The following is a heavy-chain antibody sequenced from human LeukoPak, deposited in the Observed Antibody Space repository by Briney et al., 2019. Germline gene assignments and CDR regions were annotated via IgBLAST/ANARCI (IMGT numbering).Heavy chain of an antibody. D-gene: IGHD1-26*01. CDR2: ISGSGGGT. J-gene: IGHJ4*02. V-gene: IGHV3-23*01. CDR1: GFTFSSIA. Sequence: GGSLRLSCAASGFTFSSIAMSWVRQAPDKGPEWVSTISGSGGGTYYADSVKGRFTISRDDSKNTLYLQMNSLRADDTAVYYCAKDLGRYRNNFFDYWGQGNLVTVSS. CDR3: AKDLGRYRNNFFDY.